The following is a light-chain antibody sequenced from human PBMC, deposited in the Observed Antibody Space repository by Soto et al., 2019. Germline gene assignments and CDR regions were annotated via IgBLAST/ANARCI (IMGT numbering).Light chain of an antibody. CDR1: SSDVGTYNY. CDR2: EVS. J-gene: IGLJ1*01. Sequence: QSVLTQPASVSGSPGQSITISCTGTSSDVGTYNYVSWYQHHPGKAPKLIIYEVSNRPSGVSHRFSGSKSGSTASLTISGLQAEDEADYHCTSYTRDTALVFGTGTKVTVL. CDR3: TSYTRDTALV. V-gene: IGLV2-14*01.